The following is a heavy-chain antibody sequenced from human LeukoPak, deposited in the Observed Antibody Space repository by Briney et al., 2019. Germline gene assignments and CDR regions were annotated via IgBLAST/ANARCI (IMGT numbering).Heavy chain of an antibody. CDR1: GFTFSNAW. CDR3: TTGESMVGSTIHIRWAD. CDR2: IKSKTAGGTI. J-gene: IGHJ4*02. Sequence: GGSLRLSCAACGFTFSNAWMTWVRQAPGKGLEWVGRIKSKTAGGTIDYAAPVKGRFTISRDDSKNTLYLQMNSLKTEDTAVYYCTTGESMVGSTIHIRWADWGQGTLVTVSS. D-gene: IGHD1-26*01. V-gene: IGHV3-15*01.